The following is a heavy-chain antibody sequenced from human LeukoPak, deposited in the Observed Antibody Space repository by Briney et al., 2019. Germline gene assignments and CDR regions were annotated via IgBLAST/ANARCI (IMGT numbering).Heavy chain of an antibody. V-gene: IGHV3-23*01. CDR2: IGGGDGT. CDR3: AKGRIRSMNYDAFDI. CDR1: GFTFSNYP. Sequence: PGGSLRLSCAASGFTFSNYPMSFVRQAPGKGVWRVSTIGGGDGTYYADSVKGRFTISRDNSKNTLYLQMNSLRAEDTAVYYCAKGRIRSMNYDAFDIWGQGTMVTVSS. J-gene: IGHJ3*02. D-gene: IGHD3-16*01.